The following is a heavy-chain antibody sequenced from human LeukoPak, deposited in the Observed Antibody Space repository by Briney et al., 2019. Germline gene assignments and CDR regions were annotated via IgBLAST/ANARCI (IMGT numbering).Heavy chain of an antibody. J-gene: IGHJ4*02. CDR2: ISSSGSTV. D-gene: IGHD6-19*01. CDR1: GFTFSTYE. V-gene: IGHV3-48*03. Sequence: PGGSLRLSCAASGFTFSTYEMHWVRQAPGKGLEWVSDISSSGSTVYYADSVKGRFTTSRDNAKNFLYLQMHSLRAEDTAVYYCSLLAVASPQDYWGQGTLVTASS. CDR3: SLLAVASPQDY.